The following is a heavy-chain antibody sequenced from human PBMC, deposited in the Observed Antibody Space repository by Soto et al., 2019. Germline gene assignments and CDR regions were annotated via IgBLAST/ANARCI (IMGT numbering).Heavy chain of an antibody. V-gene: IGHV1-3*01. Sequence: AXGKGSRKASGDTFTTYTLQGVGQAPGQRLEWMGWINPGNGDTKYSQTFQGRVTITSDTSASTAYMELSSLRSEDTAVYYCTRDPGRSWFDPWGQATLVTVSS. CDR2: INPGNGDT. CDR1: GDTFTTYT. D-gene: IGHD3-10*01. CDR3: TRDPGRSWFDP. J-gene: IGHJ5*02.